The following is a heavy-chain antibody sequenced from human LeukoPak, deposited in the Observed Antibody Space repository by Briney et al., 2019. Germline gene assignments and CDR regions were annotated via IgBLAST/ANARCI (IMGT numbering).Heavy chain of an antibody. CDR1: GGSISNYY. D-gene: IGHD6-13*01. V-gene: IGHV4-59*01. Sequence: SETLSLTCTVSGGSISNYYWSWIRQPPGKGLEWIGYISYSGSTNYNPSLRSRVTISVDTSKNQFSLNLRSVTAAGTAVYYCARVAAAGQDYWGQGTLVTVSS. J-gene: IGHJ4*02. CDR2: ISYSGST. CDR3: ARVAAAGQDY.